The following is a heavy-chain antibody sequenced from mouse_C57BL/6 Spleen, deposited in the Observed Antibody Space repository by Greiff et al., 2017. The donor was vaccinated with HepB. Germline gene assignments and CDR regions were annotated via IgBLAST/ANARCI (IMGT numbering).Heavy chain of an antibody. CDR2: IDPENGDT. CDR1: GFNIKDDY. Sequence: VQLQQSGAELVRPGASVKLSCTASGFNIKDDYMHWVKQRPEQGLEWIGWIDPENGDTEYASKFQGKATITADTSSNTAYLQLSSLTSEDTAVYYCTTDYYGSFAYWGQGTLVTVSA. V-gene: IGHV14-4*01. CDR3: TTDYYGSFAY. D-gene: IGHD2-1*01. J-gene: IGHJ3*01.